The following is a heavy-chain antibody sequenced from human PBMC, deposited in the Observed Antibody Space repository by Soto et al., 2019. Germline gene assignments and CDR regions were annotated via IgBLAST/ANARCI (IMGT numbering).Heavy chain of an antibody. D-gene: IGHD1-7*01. Sequence: SETLSLTCTVSGGSISSYYWSWIRQPPGKGLEWIGYIYYSGSTNYNPSLKSRVTISVDTSKNQLSLKLSSVTAADTAVYYCAREGLTGTIGLYYYYGMDVWGQGTTVTVSS. J-gene: IGHJ6*02. CDR1: GGSISSYY. CDR3: AREGLTGTIGLYYYYGMDV. V-gene: IGHV4-59*01. CDR2: IYYSGST.